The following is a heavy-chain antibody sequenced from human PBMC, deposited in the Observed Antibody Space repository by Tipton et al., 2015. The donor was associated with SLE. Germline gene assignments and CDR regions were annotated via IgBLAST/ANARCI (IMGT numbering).Heavy chain of an antibody. V-gene: IGHV3-74*01. CDR2: INSGGSNT. CDR3: TSDIAVTGTAY. Sequence: SLRLSCTASGFTINNYWMHWVRQAPGEGLVWVSRINSGGSNTSYADSVKGRFTISRDNAKNTVYVQMNSLRAEDTAVYYCTSDIAVTGTAYWGQGTLVTVSS. D-gene: IGHD6-19*01. CDR1: GFTINNYW. J-gene: IGHJ4*02.